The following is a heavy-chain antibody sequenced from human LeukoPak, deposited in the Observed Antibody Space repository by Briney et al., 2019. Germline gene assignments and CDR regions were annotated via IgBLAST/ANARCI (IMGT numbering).Heavy chain of an antibody. V-gene: IGHV3-7*01. D-gene: IGHD5-12*01. J-gene: IGHJ4*02. CDR1: GFTFSSYA. CDR2: IKQDGSEK. CDR3: AREGDISVITYAY. Sequence: PGRSLRLSCAASGFTFSSYAMHWLRQAPGKGLEWVANIKQDGSEKYYADSVKGRFTISRDNAKNSLFLQMNSLRAEDTAVYYCAREGDISVITYAYWGQGTLVTVSS.